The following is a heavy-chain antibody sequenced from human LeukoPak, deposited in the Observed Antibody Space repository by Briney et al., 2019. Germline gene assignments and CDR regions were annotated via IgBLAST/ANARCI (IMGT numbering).Heavy chain of an antibody. CDR2: ISGSGGST. V-gene: IGHV3-23*01. J-gene: IGHJ4*02. D-gene: IGHD2-8*02. CDR1: GFTFSSYA. CDR3: ATYRQVLLPFES. Sequence: GSLRLSCAASGFTFSSYAMSWVRQAPGKVLEWVSAISGSGGSTYYADSVKGRFTISRDNSKNTLYLQMNSLRAEDTAIYYCATYRQVLLPFESWGQGTLVTVSS.